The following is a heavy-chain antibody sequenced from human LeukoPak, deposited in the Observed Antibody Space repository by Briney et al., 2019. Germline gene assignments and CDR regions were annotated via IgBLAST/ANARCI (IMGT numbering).Heavy chain of an antibody. CDR1: GGSVSSYY. V-gene: IGHV4-59*02. J-gene: IGHJ5*02. CDR3: ARDGTVATNWFDP. CDR2: IKSSGSS. D-gene: IGHD5-12*01. Sequence: SETLSLTCTVSGGSVSSYYWRWIRQPPGKGLEWIGYIKSSGSSNYNPSLKSRVTISMDTSKNQFSLRLNSVTAADTAVYYCARDGTVATNWFDPWGQGTLVTVSS.